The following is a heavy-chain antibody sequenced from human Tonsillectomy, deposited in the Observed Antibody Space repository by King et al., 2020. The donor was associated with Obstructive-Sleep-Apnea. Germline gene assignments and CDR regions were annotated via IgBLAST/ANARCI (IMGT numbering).Heavy chain of an antibody. CDR1: GFTFSSYA. V-gene: IGHV3-30-3*01. J-gene: IGHJ4*02. Sequence: VQLVESGGGVVQPGRSLRLSCAASGFTFSSYAMHWVRQAPGKGLECVAVISYDGSKIYNADSVKGRFTISRDNSKNTLYLQMNSLRAEDTAVYYCASRTYCSSTSCSDYWGQGTLVTVSS. CDR2: ISYDGSKI. CDR3: ASRTYCSSTSCSDY. D-gene: IGHD2-2*01.